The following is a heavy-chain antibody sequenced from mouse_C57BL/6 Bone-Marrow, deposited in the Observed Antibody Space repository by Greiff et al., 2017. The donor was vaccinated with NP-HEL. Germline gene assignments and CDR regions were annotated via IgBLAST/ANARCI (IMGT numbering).Heavy chain of an antibody. CDR2: INSDGGST. D-gene: IGHD2-3*01. CDR3: ARHGDGYYGWYFDV. J-gene: IGHJ1*03. CDR1: EYEFPSHD. V-gene: IGHV5-2*01. Sequence: EVKLQESGGGLVQPGESLKLSCESNEYEFPSHDMSWVRKTPEKRLELVAAINSDGGSTYYPDTMERRFIISRDNTKKTLYLQMSSLRSEDTALYYCARHGDGYYGWYFDVWGTGTTVTVSS.